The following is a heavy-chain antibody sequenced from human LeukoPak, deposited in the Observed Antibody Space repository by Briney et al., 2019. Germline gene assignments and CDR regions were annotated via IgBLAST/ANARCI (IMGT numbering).Heavy chain of an antibody. D-gene: IGHD4-17*01. CDR2: ISPGGDTI. CDR1: GFSFSDYV. Sequence: GGSLRLSCAAAGFSFSDYVMSWVRQAPGKGLEWLSYISPGGDTINHADSVKDRFTVSRDNAKSSVYLQMNSLRAEDTAVYYCARVRGPTVTTMYFDYWGQGTLVTVSS. CDR3: ARVRGPTVTTMYFDY. V-gene: IGHV3-48*01. J-gene: IGHJ4*02.